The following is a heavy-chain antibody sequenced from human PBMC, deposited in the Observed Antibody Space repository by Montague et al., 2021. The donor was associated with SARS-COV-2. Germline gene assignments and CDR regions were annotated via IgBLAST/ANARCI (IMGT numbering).Heavy chain of an antibody. J-gene: IGHJ5*02. V-gene: IGHV4-61*01. CDR3: ARDRRRWLQLNNWFDP. D-gene: IGHD5-24*01. CDR1: GGSVSSATGY. Sequence: SETLSLTCTVSGGSVSSATGYWSWIRQPPGKGLEWIGYIYHSGSTYYNPSLKSRVTISVDTSKNQFSLKLLSSVTAADTAVYYCARDRRRWLQLNNWFDPWGQGTLVTVSS. CDR2: IYHSGST.